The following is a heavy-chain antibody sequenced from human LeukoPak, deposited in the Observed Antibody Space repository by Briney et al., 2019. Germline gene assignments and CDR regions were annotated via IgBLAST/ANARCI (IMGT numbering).Heavy chain of an antibody. V-gene: IGHV4-59*01. D-gene: IGHD3-3*01. CDR2: IYYSGST. Sequence: SETLSLTCTVSGGSISSYYWSWIRQPPGKGLEWIGYIYYSGSTNYNPSLESRVTISVDTSKNQFSLKLSSVTAADTAVYYCARATPNNYDFWSGYPKVFDYWGQGTLVTVSS. J-gene: IGHJ4*02. CDR3: ARATPNNYDFWSGYPKVFDY. CDR1: GGSISSYY.